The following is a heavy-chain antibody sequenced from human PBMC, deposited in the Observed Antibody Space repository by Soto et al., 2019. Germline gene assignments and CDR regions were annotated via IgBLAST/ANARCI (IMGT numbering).Heavy chain of an antibody. CDR2: ISAYNGNT. CDR3: PQTGRSTLYGMDV. Sequence: QVQLVQSGAEVKKPGASVKVSCKASGYTFTSYGINWVRQDPGQALEWMGGISAYNGNTNYAQKLQGRVTRTTDTSTSTDYMELRSVRSDDTAVYYCPQTGRSTLYGMDVWGQGTTVTVSS. J-gene: IGHJ6*02. V-gene: IGHV1-18*04. CDR1: GYTFTSYG.